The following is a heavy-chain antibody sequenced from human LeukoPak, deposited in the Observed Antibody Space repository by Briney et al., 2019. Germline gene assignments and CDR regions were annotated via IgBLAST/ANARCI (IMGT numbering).Heavy chain of an antibody. CDR1: GYTFTGYY. CDR3: ARDLVEYSSSWYNWFDP. CDR2: INPNSGGT. D-gene: IGHD6-13*01. J-gene: IGHJ5*02. Sequence: GASVKVSCKASGYTFTGYYMHWVRQAPGQGLEWMGRINPNSGGTNYAQKFQGRVTMTRDTSISTAYMELSRLRSDDTAVYYCARDLVEYSSSWYNWFDPWGQGTLVTVSS. V-gene: IGHV1-2*06.